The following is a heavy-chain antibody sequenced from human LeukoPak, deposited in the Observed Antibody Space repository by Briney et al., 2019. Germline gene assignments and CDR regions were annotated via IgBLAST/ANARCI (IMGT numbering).Heavy chain of an antibody. J-gene: IGHJ4*02. CDR3: AKDRVMFDDSSGYYYG. CDR2: ISGSGGST. V-gene: IGHV3-23*01. Sequence: GGSLRLSCAASGFTFSSYAMSWVRQAPGKGLEWVSAISGSGGSTYYADSVKGRFTISRDNSKNTLYLQMNSLRAEDTAVYFCAKDRVMFDDSSGYYYGWGQGTLVTVSS. CDR1: GFTFSSYA. D-gene: IGHD3-22*01.